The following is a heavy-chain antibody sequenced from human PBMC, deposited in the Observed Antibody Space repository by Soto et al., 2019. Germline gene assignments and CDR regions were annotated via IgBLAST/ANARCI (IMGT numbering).Heavy chain of an antibody. CDR2: INPKSGGT. J-gene: IGHJ4*02. CDR3: ARDLAKGGGSAGFDY. D-gene: IGHD1-26*01. Sequence: QVQLVQSGAEVKKPGASVNVSCKASGYTFTVYYMHWVRQAPGQGLEWMGWINPKSGGTMYPQQFQGRVTMTWDTCISTAYMALTRLRSDYTAVYYCARDLAKGGGSAGFDYWGQGTLVTVSS. CDR1: GYTFTVYY. V-gene: IGHV1-2*02.